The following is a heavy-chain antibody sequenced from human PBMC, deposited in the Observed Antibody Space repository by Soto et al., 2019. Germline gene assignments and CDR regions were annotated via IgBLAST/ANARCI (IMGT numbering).Heavy chain of an antibody. Sequence: GGSLRLWWAASVGRFGSYGRSWVRQAPGKGLEWVSTISGSDGKTFYADSVKGRFSISRDTSQSTLYLQMNSLRADDTAMYYCARWSYLDYWGQGTRVTVSS. J-gene: IGHJ4*02. D-gene: IGHD3-3*01. CDR3: ARWSYLDY. V-gene: IGHV3-23*01. CDR2: ISGSDGKT. CDR1: VGRFGSYG.